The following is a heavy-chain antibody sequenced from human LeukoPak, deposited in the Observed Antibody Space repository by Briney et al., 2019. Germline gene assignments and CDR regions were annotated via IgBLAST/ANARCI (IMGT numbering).Heavy chain of an antibody. J-gene: IGHJ4*02. CDR2: IYYSGTT. D-gene: IGHD2-2*02. CDR1: GGSISSGDYY. Sequence: SETLSLTCTVSGGSISSGDYYWSWIRQPPGRGLEWIGYIYYSGTTFYNPSLMSRVIISLDTSKNQFSLRLSSVTAADTAVYYCASWLVVPAAIDYWGQGTLVTVSS. CDR3: ASWLVVPAAIDY. V-gene: IGHV4-30-4*01.